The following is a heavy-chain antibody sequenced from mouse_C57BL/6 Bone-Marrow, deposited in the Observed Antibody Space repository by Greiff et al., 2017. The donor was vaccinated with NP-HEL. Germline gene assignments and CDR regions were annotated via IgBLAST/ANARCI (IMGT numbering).Heavy chain of an antibody. D-gene: IGHD1-1*01. J-gene: IGHJ4*01. CDR1: GFSLSTFGMG. Sequence: QVTLKVSGPGILQPSQTLSLTCSFSGFSLSTFGMGVGWIRQPSGKGLEWLAHIWWDDDKYYNPALKSRLTISKDTSKNQVFLKIAIVDTADTATYYCARMGCYYYGSSYEYYAMDYWGQGTSVTVSS. CDR2: IWWDDDK. V-gene: IGHV8-8*01. CDR3: ARMGCYYYGSSYEYYAMDY.